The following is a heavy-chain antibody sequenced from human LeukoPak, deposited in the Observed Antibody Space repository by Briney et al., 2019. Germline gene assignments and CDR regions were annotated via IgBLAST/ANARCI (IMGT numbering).Heavy chain of an antibody. J-gene: IGHJ4*02. Sequence: GGSLRLSCAASGFTVSSNYMNWVRQAPGKGLEWVSVIYGGGNIYYADSVKGRFTVSRDNSRNTLYLQMRNLRAEDTAVYYCATVRGSDWYMDYWGQGTLVTVSS. CDR3: ATVRGSDWYMDY. D-gene: IGHD6-19*01. V-gene: IGHV3-53*01. CDR2: IYGGGNI. CDR1: GFTVSSNY.